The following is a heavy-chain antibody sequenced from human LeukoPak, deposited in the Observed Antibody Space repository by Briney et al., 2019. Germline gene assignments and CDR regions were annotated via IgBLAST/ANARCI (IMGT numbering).Heavy chain of an antibody. CDR3: ARDLVATIEGLPHYFDY. CDR1: GFTFSSYA. Sequence: GGSLRLSCAASGFTFSSYAMHWVRQAPGKGLEWLAVISYDGSNKYYADSVKGRFTISRDNSKNTLYLQMNSLRAEDTAVYYCARDLVATIEGLPHYFDYWGQGTLVTVSS. D-gene: IGHD5-12*01. J-gene: IGHJ4*02. V-gene: IGHV3-30-3*01. CDR2: ISYDGSNK.